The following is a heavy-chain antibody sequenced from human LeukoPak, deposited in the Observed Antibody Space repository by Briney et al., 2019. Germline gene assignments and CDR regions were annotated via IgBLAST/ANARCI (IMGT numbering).Heavy chain of an antibody. Sequence: PGGSLRLSCAASGFTFSSYAMHWVRQAPGKGLEWVAVISYDGSNKYYADSVKGRITISRDNAKNSLYLQMNSLRAEDTAVYYCARRRYNWNAIDYWGQGTLVTVSS. J-gene: IGHJ4*02. CDR3: ARRRYNWNAIDY. D-gene: IGHD1-20*01. CDR1: GFTFSSYA. CDR2: ISYDGSNK. V-gene: IGHV3-30*04.